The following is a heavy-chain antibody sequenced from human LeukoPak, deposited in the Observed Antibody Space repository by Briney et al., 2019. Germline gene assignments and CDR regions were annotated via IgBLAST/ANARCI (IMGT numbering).Heavy chain of an antibody. V-gene: IGHV3-48*01. J-gene: IGHJ3*02. CDR3: ARLYSGSYYDAFDI. Sequence: PGGSLRLSCAASGFTFSSYSMNWVRQAPGKGLEWVSYISSSSSTIYYADSVKGRFTISRDNAKNSLYLQMNSLRAEGTAVYYCARLYSGSYYDAFDIWGQGTMVTVSS. CDR2: ISSSSSTI. CDR1: GFTFSSYS. D-gene: IGHD1-26*01.